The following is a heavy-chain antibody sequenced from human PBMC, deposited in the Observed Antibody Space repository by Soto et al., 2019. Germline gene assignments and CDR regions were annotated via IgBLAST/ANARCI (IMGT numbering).Heavy chain of an antibody. D-gene: IGHD4-17*01. CDR3: ATFGDPLYYYYGMDV. CDR1: GYTFTSYG. V-gene: IGHV1-2*02. J-gene: IGHJ6*02. Sequence: ASVKVSCKASGYTFTSYGISWVRQAPGQGLEWMGWINPNSGGTNYAQKFQGRVTMTRDTSISTAYMELSRLRSDDTAVYYCATFGDPLYYYYGMDVWGQGTTVTVSS. CDR2: INPNSGGT.